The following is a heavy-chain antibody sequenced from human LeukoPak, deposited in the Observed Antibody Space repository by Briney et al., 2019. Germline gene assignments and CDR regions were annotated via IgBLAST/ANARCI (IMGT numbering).Heavy chain of an antibody. V-gene: IGHV4-59*11. J-gene: IGHJ5*02. D-gene: IGHD5-18*01. Sequence: SETLSLTCTVSGGSISSHYWSWIRQPPGKGLEWIGCRYENGGTNYNPSLESRVTMSVDTSKNQFSLKLSSVTAADTAVYYCARDIQLEWFDPWGQGTLVTVSS. CDR1: GGSISSHY. CDR3: ARDIQLEWFDP. CDR2: RYENGGT.